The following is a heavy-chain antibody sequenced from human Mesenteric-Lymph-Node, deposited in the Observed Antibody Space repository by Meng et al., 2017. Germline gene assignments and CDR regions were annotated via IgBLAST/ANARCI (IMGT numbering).Heavy chain of an antibody. CDR3: ARGFGGCDRLNDAFDI. J-gene: IGHJ3*02. CDR1: GYTLTELS. Sequence: ASVKVSCKVSGYTLTELSMHWVRQAPGKGLEWMGGFDPEDGETIYAQKFQGRVTMTEDTSTDTAYMELSSLRSEDTAVYYCARGFGGCDRLNDAFDIWGQGTMVTVSS. V-gene: IGHV1-24*01. D-gene: IGHD3-16*01. CDR2: FDPEDGET.